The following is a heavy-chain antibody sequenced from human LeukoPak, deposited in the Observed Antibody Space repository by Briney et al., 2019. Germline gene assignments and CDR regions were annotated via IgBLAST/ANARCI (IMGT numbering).Heavy chain of an antibody. J-gene: IGHJ2*01. Sequence: GGSLRLSCAASGFTFDDYGMSWVRQAPGKGLEWVSGISWNSGSIGYADSVKGRFTISRDNAKNSLYLQMNSLRAEDTAVYYCARTYSSSSSRQVWYFDLWGRGTLVTVSS. D-gene: IGHD6-6*01. CDR1: GFTFDDYG. CDR2: ISWNSGSI. V-gene: IGHV3-20*04. CDR3: ARTYSSSSSRQVWYFDL.